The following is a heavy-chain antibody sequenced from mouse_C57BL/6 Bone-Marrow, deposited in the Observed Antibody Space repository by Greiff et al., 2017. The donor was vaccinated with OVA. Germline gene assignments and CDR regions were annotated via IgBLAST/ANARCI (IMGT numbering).Heavy chain of an antibody. J-gene: IGHJ4*01. CDR3: ARNGGYYEDYYAMDY. CDR1: GFSLTSYG. Sequence: VKLVESGPGLVQPSQSLSITCTVSGFSLTSYGVHWVRQSPGKGLEWLGVIWSGGSTDYNAAFISRLSISKDNSKSQVFFKMNSLQADDTAIYYCARNGGYYEDYYAMDYWGQGTSVTVSS. V-gene: IGHV2-2*01. CDR2: IWSGGST. D-gene: IGHD2-3*01.